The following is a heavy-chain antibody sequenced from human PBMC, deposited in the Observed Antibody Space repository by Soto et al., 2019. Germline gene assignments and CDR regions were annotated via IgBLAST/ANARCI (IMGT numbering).Heavy chain of an antibody. CDR3: ATGVIWIGYFTVDS. D-gene: IGHD3-3*01. V-gene: IGHV1-69*13. CDR2: FIPVYRTL. J-gene: IGHJ4*02. CDR1: GGSFGNSA. Sequence: SLKVSCKASGGSFGNSAINWVRQTPGQGLEWLGGFIPVYRTLNYAQKFQGRVTITADESTGTAYMTLSSLASDDTAVYYCATGVIWIGYFTVDSWGQGTRVTVSS.